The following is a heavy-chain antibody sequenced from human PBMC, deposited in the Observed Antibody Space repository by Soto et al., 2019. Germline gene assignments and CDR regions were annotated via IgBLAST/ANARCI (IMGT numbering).Heavy chain of an antibody. V-gene: IGHV5-51*01. D-gene: IGHD3-10*01. CDR2: IYPGDSDT. Sequence: AASPKISCKVSGYSFTSYWIGWVRQIPGKGLEWMGIIYPGDSDTRYSPSFQGQVTISADKSISTAYLQWSSLKASDTAMYYCARPGGGGTPDYWYFDLWGRGTLVTVSS. CDR3: ARPGGGGTPDYWYFDL. J-gene: IGHJ2*01. CDR1: GYSFTSYW.